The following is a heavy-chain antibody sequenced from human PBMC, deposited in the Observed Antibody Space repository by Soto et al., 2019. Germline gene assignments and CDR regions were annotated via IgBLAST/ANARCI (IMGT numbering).Heavy chain of an antibody. J-gene: IGHJ2*01. CDR1: GFTFDDYA. D-gene: IGHD4-17*01. CDR3: AKHRKGAGTVTKRSWYFDL. V-gene: IGHV3-9*01. Sequence: EVQLVESGGGLVQPGRSLRLSCAASGFTFDDYAMHWVRQAPGKGLEWVSGISWNSGSIGYADSVKGRFTISRDNAKNSLYLQMNSLRAEDTALYYCAKHRKGAGTVTKRSWYFDLWGRGTLVTVSS. CDR2: ISWNSGSI.